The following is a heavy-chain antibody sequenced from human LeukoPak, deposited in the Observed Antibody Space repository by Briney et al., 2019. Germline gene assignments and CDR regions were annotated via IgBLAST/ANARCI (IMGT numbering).Heavy chain of an antibody. J-gene: IGHJ4*02. Sequence: ASVKVSCKASGYTFTGYYMHWVRQAPGQGLEWMGWINPNSGGTNYAQKFRGRVTMTRDTSISTAYMELSRLRSDDTAVYYCARARVAVADHYFDYWGQGTLVTVSS. CDR3: ARARVAVADHYFDY. V-gene: IGHV1-2*02. CDR1: GYTFTGYY. D-gene: IGHD6-19*01. CDR2: INPNSGGT.